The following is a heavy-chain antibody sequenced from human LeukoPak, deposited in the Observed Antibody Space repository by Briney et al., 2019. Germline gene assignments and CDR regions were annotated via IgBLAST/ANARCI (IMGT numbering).Heavy chain of an antibody. V-gene: IGHV1-69*01. D-gene: IGHD3-10*01. CDR2: IIPIFGTA. CDR1: GGTFSSYA. J-gene: IGHJ4*02. CDR3: ARGPFEGSTAVLLWFGELLW. Sequence: ASAKVSCKASGGTFSSYAISWVRQAPGQGLEWMGGIIPIFGTANYAQKFQGRVTITADESTSTAYMELSSLRSEDTAVYYCARGPFEGSTAVLLWFGELLWWGQGTLVTVSS.